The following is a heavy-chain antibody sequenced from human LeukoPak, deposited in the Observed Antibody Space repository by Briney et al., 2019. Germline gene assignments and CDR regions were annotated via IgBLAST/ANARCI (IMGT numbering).Heavy chain of an antibody. CDR2: ISGSGGST. CDR3: ARYYSHTSAWSEGGLDQ. Sequence: GGSLRPSCAASGFTFSSYAMSWVRQAPGKGLEWVSAISGSGGSTYYADSVKGRFTISRDNSKNTLYLQMNSLRAEDTAVYYCARYYSHTSAWSEGGLDQWGQGTLVTVSS. J-gene: IGHJ4*02. V-gene: IGHV3-23*01. D-gene: IGHD6-19*01. CDR1: GFTFSSYA.